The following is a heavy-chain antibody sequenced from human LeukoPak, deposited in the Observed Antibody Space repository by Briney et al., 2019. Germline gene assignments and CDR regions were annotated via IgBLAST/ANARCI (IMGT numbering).Heavy chain of an antibody. D-gene: IGHD3-3*01. V-gene: IGHV4-59*01. CDR1: GGSISSYY. J-gene: IGHJ4*02. CDR3: ARVGTTIFESDFGFDY. Sequence: PSETLSLTCTVSGGSISSYYWSWIRQPPGKGLEWIGYIYYSGSTNYNPSLKSRVTISVDTSKNQFSLKLSSVTAADTAVYYCARVGTTIFESDFGFDYWGQGTLVTVSS. CDR2: IYYSGST.